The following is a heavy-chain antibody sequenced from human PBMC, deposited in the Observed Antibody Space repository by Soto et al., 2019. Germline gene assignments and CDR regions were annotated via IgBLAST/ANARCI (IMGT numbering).Heavy chain of an antibody. CDR1: GGTFSSYA. CDR3: ARGQFHHVSNYYYALDV. V-gene: IGHV1-69*01. Sequence: QVQLVQSGAEVKKPGSSVKVSCKASGGTFSSYAISWVRQAPGQGLEWMGGFIPMFNRPHSARKFQGRVTIPADESTSTAYRDLSSLRSEDTAVYYCARGQFHHVSNYYYALDVWGQGTTVTVSS. J-gene: IGHJ6*02. CDR2: FIPMFNRP.